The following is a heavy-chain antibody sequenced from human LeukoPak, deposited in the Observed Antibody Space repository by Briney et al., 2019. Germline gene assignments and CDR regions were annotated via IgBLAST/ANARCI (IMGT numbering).Heavy chain of an antibody. D-gene: IGHD1-26*01. CDR3: TPSIVGATTFDY. CDR1: GFTFSNAW. Sequence: PGGSLRLSCAAPGFTFSNAWMSWVRQAPGKGLEWVGRIKTKTDGETTDYASPVKGRFTISRDDSKNTLYLQMNSLKTEDTAVYFCTPSIVGATTFDYWGQGTLVTVSS. CDR2: IKTKTDGETT. J-gene: IGHJ4*02. V-gene: IGHV3-15*01.